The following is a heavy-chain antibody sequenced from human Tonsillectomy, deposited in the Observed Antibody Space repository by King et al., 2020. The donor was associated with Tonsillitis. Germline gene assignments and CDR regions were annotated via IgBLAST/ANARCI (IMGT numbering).Heavy chain of an antibody. D-gene: IGHD3-9*01. V-gene: IGHV4-61*02. J-gene: IGHJ4*02. Sequence: QLQESGPGLVKPSETLSLTCTVSGDSISSSIYYWSWIRQPAGKGLEWIGRFHTSGNTKDNPSLKRRITMSLDTSKNQFSLNLTSVTAADTAIYYCVRERLVHYFDYWGQGTLVTVSS. CDR3: VRERLVHYFDY. CDR2: FHTSGNT. CDR1: GDSISSSIYY.